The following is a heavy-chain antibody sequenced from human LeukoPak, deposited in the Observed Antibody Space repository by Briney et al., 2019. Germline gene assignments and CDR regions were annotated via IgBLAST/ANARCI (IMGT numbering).Heavy chain of an antibody. Sequence: ASVKVSCKASGYTFTDYHMHWVRQAPGQGLEWMGWINPNGGGTNYAGKFQGWVTMTRDTSVNTAYMDLSSLTSDDTAVYYCARRLSNSSEGYDYWGQGTLVTVSS. CDR3: ARRLSNSSEGYDY. J-gene: IGHJ4*02. V-gene: IGHV1-2*04. CDR1: GYTFTDYH. CDR2: INPNGGGT. D-gene: IGHD6-6*01.